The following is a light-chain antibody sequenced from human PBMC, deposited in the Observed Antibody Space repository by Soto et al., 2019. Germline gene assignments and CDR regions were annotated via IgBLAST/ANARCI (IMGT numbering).Light chain of an antibody. CDR3: QQYNNWPRT. J-gene: IGKJ2*01. V-gene: IGKV3-15*01. CDR2: GAS. CDR1: QSVSSN. Sequence: EIVMTQSPATLSVSPGERATLSCRASQSVSSNLAWYQQKPGQAPRLVIHGASTRATGIPARFSGSGSGTEFALTISSLQSEDFAVYYCQQYNNWPRTFGQGTKLEIK.